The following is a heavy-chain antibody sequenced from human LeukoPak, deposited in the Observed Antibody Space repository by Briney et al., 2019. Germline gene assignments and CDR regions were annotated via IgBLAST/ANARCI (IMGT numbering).Heavy chain of an antibody. Sequence: RGSLRLSCAASGFTFSSYAMSWVRQAPGKGLEWVAGFSGHGGSSYYADSVKGRFTISRDNSKNTLYLEMISLRVEDTAVYFCAKDRTVGASYWYFDLWGRGTLVTVSS. CDR1: GFTFSSYA. CDR2: FSGHGGSS. J-gene: IGHJ2*01. D-gene: IGHD1-26*01. V-gene: IGHV3-23*01. CDR3: AKDRTVGASYWYFDL.